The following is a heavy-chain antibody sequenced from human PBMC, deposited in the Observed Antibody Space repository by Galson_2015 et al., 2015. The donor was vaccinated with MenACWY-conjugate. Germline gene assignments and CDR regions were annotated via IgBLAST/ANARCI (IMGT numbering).Heavy chain of an antibody. CDR3: AKTRGASFYFDS. Sequence: SLRLSCAAPGFIFNTYWVNWVRHAPGMGLVWVSRINPGGSSTHYAVSVKDRFTIYRDNAKNTLYLQMNSLRPEDTAVFYCAKTRGASFYFDSWGQGTLVTVSS. J-gene: IGHJ4*02. D-gene: IGHD1-26*01. CDR2: INPGGSST. CDR1: GFIFNTYW. V-gene: IGHV3-74*01.